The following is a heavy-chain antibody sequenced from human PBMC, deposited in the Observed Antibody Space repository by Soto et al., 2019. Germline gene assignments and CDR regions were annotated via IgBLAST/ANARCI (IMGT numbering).Heavy chain of an antibody. V-gene: IGHV2-70*04. J-gene: IGHJ4*02. Sequence: SGPTLVNPTQTLTLTCTFSGFSLSSKGMRVSWIRQPPGKALEWLARIDWDDDKFYSPSLRTRLAISKGTSKNQVVLTMTNVDPMDTATYYSARSPGGFTVATYFFDYWGQGTLVTVSS. D-gene: IGHD3-16*01. CDR2: IDWDDDK. CDR3: ARSPGGFTVATYFFDY. CDR1: GFSLSSKGMR.